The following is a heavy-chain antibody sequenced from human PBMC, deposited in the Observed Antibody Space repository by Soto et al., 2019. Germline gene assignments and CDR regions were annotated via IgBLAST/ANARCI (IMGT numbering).Heavy chain of an antibody. J-gene: IGHJ4*02. CDR1: GFSLSTSGMC. CDR2: IDWDDDK. CDR3: ARMDMDLAVAGIFDY. D-gene: IGHD6-19*01. Sequence: SGPTLVNPTQTLTLTCTFSGFSLSTSGMCVSWIRQPPGKALEWLARIDWDDDKYYSTSLKTRLTISKDTSKNQVVLTMTNMDPVDTATYYCARMDMDLAVAGIFDYWGQGTLVTVSS. V-gene: IGHV2-70*11.